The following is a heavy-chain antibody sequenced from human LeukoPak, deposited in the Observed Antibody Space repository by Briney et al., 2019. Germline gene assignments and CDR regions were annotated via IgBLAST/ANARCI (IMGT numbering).Heavy chain of an antibody. CDR1: GFTFSSYA. V-gene: IGHV3-30*04. CDR2: ISYDGSNK. D-gene: IGHD3-22*01. Sequence: HPGGSLRLSCAASGFTFSSYAMHWVRQAPGKGLEWVAVISYDGSNKYYADSVKGRFTISRDNSKNTLYLQMNSLRAEDTAVYYCAKDSVYYDSSGYFDYWGQGTLVTVSS. CDR3: AKDSVYYDSSGYFDY. J-gene: IGHJ4*02.